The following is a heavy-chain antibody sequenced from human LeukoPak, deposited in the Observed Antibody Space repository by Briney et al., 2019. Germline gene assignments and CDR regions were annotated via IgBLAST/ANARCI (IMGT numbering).Heavy chain of an antibody. D-gene: IGHD4-17*01. Sequence: GESLKISCKGSGHTFTNYWIGWVRQMPGRGLEWMGIIFPDDSDTRYSPSFQGQVTISADKSISTAYLQWSSLKASDTAIYYCVRRYGDYGEGYFDYWGQGTLVTVPS. CDR2: IFPDDSDT. CDR3: VRRYGDYGEGYFDY. J-gene: IGHJ4*02. V-gene: IGHV5-51*01. CDR1: GHTFTNYW.